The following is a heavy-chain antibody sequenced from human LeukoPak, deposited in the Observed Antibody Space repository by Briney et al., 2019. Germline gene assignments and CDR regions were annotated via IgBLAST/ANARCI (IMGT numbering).Heavy chain of an antibody. CDR3: AKDDTAMVKNYLDY. J-gene: IGHJ4*02. Sequence: GGSLRLSCAASGFTFSSYAMSWVRQAPGKGLEWVSAISGSGGSTYYADSVKGRFTISRDNSKNTLYLQMNSLRAEDTAVYYCAKDDTAMVKNYLDYWGQGTLVTVSS. V-gene: IGHV3-23*01. D-gene: IGHD5-18*01. CDR1: GFTFSSYA. CDR2: ISGSGGST.